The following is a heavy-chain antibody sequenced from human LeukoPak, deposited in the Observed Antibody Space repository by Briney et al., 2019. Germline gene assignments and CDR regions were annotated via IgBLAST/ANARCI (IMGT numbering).Heavy chain of an antibody. CDR2: IYHSGST. V-gene: IGHV4-30-2*01. D-gene: IGHD3-22*01. CDR3: ARDRGYYDSSGPLYYFDY. Sequence: SETLSLTCAVSGGSISSGGYSWSWIRQPPGKGLEWIGYIYHSGSTYYNPSLKSRVTISVDRSKNQFSLKLSSVTAADTAVYYCARDRGYYDSSGPLYYFDYWGQGTLVTVSS. J-gene: IGHJ4*02. CDR1: GGSISSGGYS.